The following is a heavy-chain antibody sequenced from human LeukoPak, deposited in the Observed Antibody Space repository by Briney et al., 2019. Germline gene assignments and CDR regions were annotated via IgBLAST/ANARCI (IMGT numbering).Heavy chain of an antibody. CDR1: GGSIRSVGYY. J-gene: IGHJ3*02. CDR3: ARAHVDDEEMVYAIRAFDI. V-gene: IGHV4-31*03. CDR2: IYYSGIS. Sequence: SQTLSLTCTVSGGSIRSVGYYWSWIRQHPGKGLEWIGYIYYSGISKYNPSLNSRVTISVDTSKNQFSLNLRSVTAADTAVYYCARAHVDDEEMVYAIRAFDIWGQGTLVTVSS. D-gene: IGHD2-8*01.